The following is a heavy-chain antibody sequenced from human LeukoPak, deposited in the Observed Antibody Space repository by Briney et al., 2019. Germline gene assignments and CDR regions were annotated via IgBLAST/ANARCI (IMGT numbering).Heavy chain of an antibody. CDR2: IYYSGST. V-gene: IGHV4-59*11. CDR3: ARCLGYYYYYMDV. Sequence: PSETLSLTCTVSGGSMNSHYWSWIRQPPGKGLEWIGYIYYSGSTNYNPSLKSRVTISVDTSKNQFSLKLSSVTAADTAVYYCARCLGYYYYYMDVWGKGTTVTVSS. J-gene: IGHJ6*03. CDR1: GGSMNSHY. D-gene: IGHD3-16*01.